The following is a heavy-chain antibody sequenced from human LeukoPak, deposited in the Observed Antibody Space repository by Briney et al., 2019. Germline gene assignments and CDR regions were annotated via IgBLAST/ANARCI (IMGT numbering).Heavy chain of an antibody. D-gene: IGHD1-1*01. V-gene: IGHV6-1*01. CDR3: ARYNWNDVRWFDP. CDR2: TYYRSKWYN. Sequence: SQTLSLTCAISGDSVSSNSVAWNWIRQSPSRGLEWLGRTYYRSKWYNEYAESVKSRITINADTSKTEFSLQLNSVTPEDTAVYYCARYNWNDVRWFDPWGQGILVTVSS. CDR1: GDSVSSNSVA. J-gene: IGHJ5*02.